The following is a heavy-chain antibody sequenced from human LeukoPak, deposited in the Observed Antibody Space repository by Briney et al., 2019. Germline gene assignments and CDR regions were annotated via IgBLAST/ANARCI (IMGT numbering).Heavy chain of an antibody. D-gene: IGHD1-26*01. V-gene: IGHV4-39*07. Sequence: SETLSLTCTVSGGSISTSSYYWGWVRQPPGKGLEWIGSIYHSGSTYYNPSLKSRVTISVDTSKNQFSLKLSSVTAADTAVYYCAREVGATTPVDYWGQGTLVTVSS. J-gene: IGHJ4*02. CDR2: IYHSGST. CDR3: AREVGATTPVDY. CDR1: GGSISTSSYY.